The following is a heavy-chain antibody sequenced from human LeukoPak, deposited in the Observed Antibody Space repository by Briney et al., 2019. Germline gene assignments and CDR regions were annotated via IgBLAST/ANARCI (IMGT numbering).Heavy chain of an antibody. J-gene: IGHJ3*02. D-gene: IGHD3-9*01. Sequence: PGASVKVSCKTSGYTFTSYAMNWVRQAPGQGLEWMGWINTNTGNPTYAQGFTGRFVFSLDTSVSTAYLQISSLKAEDTAVYYCARWGDFDPSSAFDIWGQGTMVTVSS. V-gene: IGHV7-4-1*02. CDR2: INTNTGNP. CDR1: GYTFTSYA. CDR3: ARWGDFDPSSAFDI.